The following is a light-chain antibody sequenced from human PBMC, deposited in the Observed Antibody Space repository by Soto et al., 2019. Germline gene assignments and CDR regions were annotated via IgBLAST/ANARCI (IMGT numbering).Light chain of an antibody. Sequence: DIQMTQSPSSLSASVGDTVTITCRASQTIYTYLNWFHQKPGKAPKLLIHAASTLQSGVPSRFSGSGSGTEFTLTIGSLQPEDYGTYYCQQNLSTFVSFGGGTKVDIK. CDR3: QQNLSTFVS. CDR1: QTIYTY. J-gene: IGKJ4*01. V-gene: IGKV1-39*01. CDR2: AAS.